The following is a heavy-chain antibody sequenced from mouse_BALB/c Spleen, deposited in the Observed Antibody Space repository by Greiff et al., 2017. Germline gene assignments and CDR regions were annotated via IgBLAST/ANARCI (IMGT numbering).Heavy chain of an antibody. Sequence: QVQLKQSGAELVRPGASVTLSCKASGYTFTDYEMHWVKQTPVHGLEWIGAIDPETGGTAYNQKFKGKATLTADKSSSTAYMELRSLTSEDSAVYYCTRGGLNWYFDVWGAGTTVTVSS. V-gene: IGHV1-15*01. D-gene: IGHD1-3*01. CDR1: GYTFTDYE. CDR2: IDPETGGT. CDR3: TRGGLNWYFDV. J-gene: IGHJ1*01.